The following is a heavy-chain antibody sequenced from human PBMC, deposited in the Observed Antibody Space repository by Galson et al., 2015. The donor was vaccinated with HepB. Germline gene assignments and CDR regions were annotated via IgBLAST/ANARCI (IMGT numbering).Heavy chain of an antibody. CDR1: GFTFSSYW. D-gene: IGHD3-3*01. J-gene: IGHJ6*02. CDR2: INSDGSST. Sequence: SLRLSCAASGFTFSSYWMHWVRQAPGKGLVWVSRINSDGSSTSYADSVKGRFTISRDNAKNTLYLQMNSLRAEDTAVYYCAGSPGFWSGYYLPYYYGMDVWGQGTTVTVSS. V-gene: IGHV3-74*01. CDR3: AGSPGFWSGYYLPYYYGMDV.